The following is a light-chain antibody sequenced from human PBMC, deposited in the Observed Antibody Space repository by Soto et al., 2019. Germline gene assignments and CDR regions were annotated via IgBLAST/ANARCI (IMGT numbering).Light chain of an antibody. V-gene: IGKV1-39*01. CDR2: AAS. Sequence: DIQLTQSPSSLSASVGDRATITCRASQSISDYLNWYQQKPGKAPKPLIYAASTLQSGVPSRFSGSASETDFTLTIRSLQPGDFATYDCQQSFITPWTFGQGTKVDIK. CDR1: QSISDY. CDR3: QQSFITPWT. J-gene: IGKJ1*01.